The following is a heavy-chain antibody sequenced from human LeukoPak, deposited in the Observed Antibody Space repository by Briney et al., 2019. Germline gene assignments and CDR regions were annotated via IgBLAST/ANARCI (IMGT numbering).Heavy chain of an antibody. V-gene: IGHV3-7*03. D-gene: IGHD3-22*01. CDR1: GFTFSNYA. Sequence: SGGSLRLSCAASGFTFSNYAMTWVRQVPRKGLEWVANIKQDGSEKYYVDSVKGRFTISRDNAKNSLYLQMNSLRAEDTAVYYCARDKGDYDTSGSLFVFGGQGTLVTVSS. CDR2: IKQDGSEK. CDR3: ARDKGDYDTSGSLFVF. J-gene: IGHJ4*02.